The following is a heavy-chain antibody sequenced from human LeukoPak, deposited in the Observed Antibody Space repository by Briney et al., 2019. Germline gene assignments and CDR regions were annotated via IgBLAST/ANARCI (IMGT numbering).Heavy chain of an antibody. CDR3: ALQDFDWLSPFDY. V-gene: IGHV3-23*01. CDR1: GFTFSSYA. J-gene: IGHJ4*02. Sequence: PGGSLRLSCAASGFTFSSYAMSWVRQAPGKGLEWVSAISGSGGGTHYADSVKGRFTISRDNSKNTLYLQMNSLRAEDTAVYYCALQDFDWLSPFDYWGQGTLVTVSS. CDR2: ISGSGGGT. D-gene: IGHD3-9*01.